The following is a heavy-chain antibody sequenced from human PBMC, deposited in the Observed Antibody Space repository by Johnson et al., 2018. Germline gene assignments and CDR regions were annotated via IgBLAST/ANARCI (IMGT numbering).Heavy chain of an antibody. D-gene: IGHD4-17*01. J-gene: IGHJ6*03. V-gene: IGHV3-23*04. CDR1: GFTFSSYA. CDR3: AKMGGDYVSYYYYYMDV. Sequence: VQLVQSGGGLVKXGGSLRLXCAASGFTFSSYAMAWVRQAPGTGLEWVSVSSGSGGSTSYADSVKGRFPLSRDNSKNKLYLQMNSPRADDTAVYYCAKMGGDYVSYYYYYMDVWGRGTTVTVSS. CDR2: SSGSGGST.